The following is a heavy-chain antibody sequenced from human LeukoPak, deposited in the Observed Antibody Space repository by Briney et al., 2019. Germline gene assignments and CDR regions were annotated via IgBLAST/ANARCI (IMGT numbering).Heavy chain of an antibody. Sequence: GGSLRLPCAASGFTFSTYPMSWVRQAPGKGLEWVPGISGSGGSTYYADSVKGRFTISRDISKNTLYLQMNSLRAEDTAVYYCAKDEGSGWYYFDYWGQGSLVTVSS. D-gene: IGHD6-19*01. CDR2: ISGSGGST. CDR1: GFTFSTYP. V-gene: IGHV3-23*01. J-gene: IGHJ4*02. CDR3: AKDEGSGWYYFDY.